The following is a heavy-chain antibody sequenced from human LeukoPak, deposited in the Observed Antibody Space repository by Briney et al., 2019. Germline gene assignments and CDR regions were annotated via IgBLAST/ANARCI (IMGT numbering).Heavy chain of an antibody. J-gene: IGHJ2*01. CDR2: IYYTGTT. Sequence: SETLSLTCTVSGGSISNTNYYWAWIRQPPGRGLEWIGSIYYTGTTFDNPSLKSRVTLSVDTSKNQFSLRLTSVTAADTAVYYCAREVSRGQLGYWYFDLWGRGTLVTVSS. D-gene: IGHD3-10*01. CDR1: GGSISNTNYY. CDR3: AREVSRGQLGYWYFDL. V-gene: IGHV4-39*07.